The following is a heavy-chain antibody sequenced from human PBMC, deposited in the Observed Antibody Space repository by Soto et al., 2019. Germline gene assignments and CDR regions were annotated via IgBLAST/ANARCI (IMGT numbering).Heavy chain of an antibody. Sequence: GGSLRLSCAASGFTFSSYAMSWVRQAPGKGLEWVSAISGSGGSTYYADSVKGRFTISSDNSKNTLYLQMNSLRAEDTAVYYCAKAGGSGSYARYYYYYGMDVWGQGTTVTVSS. J-gene: IGHJ6*02. D-gene: IGHD3-10*01. V-gene: IGHV3-23*01. CDR2: ISGSGGST. CDR1: GFTFSSYA. CDR3: AKAGGSGSYARYYYYYGMDV.